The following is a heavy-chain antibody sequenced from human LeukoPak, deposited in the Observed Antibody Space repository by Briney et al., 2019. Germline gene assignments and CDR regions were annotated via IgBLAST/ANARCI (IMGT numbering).Heavy chain of an antibody. CDR2: IYHSGST. D-gene: IGHD3-10*01. CDR3: ARVTMVRGPFDY. V-gene: IGHV4-38-2*01. J-gene: IGHJ4*02. Sequence: SETLSLTCAVSGYSTSSGYYWGWIRQPPGKGLEWIGSIYHSGSTYYNPSLKSRVTISVDTSKNQFSLKLSSVTAADAAVYYCARVTMVRGPFDYWGQGTLVTVSS. CDR1: GYSTSSGYY.